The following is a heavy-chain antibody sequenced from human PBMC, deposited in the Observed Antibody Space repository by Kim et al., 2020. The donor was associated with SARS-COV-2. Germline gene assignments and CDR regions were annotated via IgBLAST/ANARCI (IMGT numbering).Heavy chain of an antibody. Sequence: ASVKVSCKVSGYTLTELSMHWVRQAPGKGLEWMVGFDPEDGETIYAQKFQGRVTMTEDTSTDTAYMELSSLRSEDTAVYYCATGPAAISSNWFDPWGQGTLVTVSS. CDR1: GYTLTELS. D-gene: IGHD2-2*01. V-gene: IGHV1-24*01. CDR3: ATGPAAISSNWFDP. CDR2: FDPEDGET. J-gene: IGHJ5*02.